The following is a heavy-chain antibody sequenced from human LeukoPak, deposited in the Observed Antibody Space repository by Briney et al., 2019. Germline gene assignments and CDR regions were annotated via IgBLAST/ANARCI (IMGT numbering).Heavy chain of an antibody. Sequence: PGGSLRLSCAASGFTFNNYGIHWVRQAPGKGLEWVAFIRYDGSNKYYADSVKGRFTISRDNSKNTAYLQMNSLKTEDTAVYYCTRLEWSNWGQGTLVTVSS. V-gene: IGHV3-30*02. CDR2: IRYDGSNK. D-gene: IGHD3-3*01. CDR1: GFTFNNYG. CDR3: TRLEWSN. J-gene: IGHJ4*02.